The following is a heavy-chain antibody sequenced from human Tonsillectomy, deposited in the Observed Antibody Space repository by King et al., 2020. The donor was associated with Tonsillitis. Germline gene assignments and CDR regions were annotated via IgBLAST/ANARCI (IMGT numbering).Heavy chain of an antibody. CDR1: GYAFSSYY. V-gene: IGHV1-46*01. CDR3: ARDAHYGANALTYHYYGMDV. D-gene: IGHD4-17*01. CDR2: INPNGGST. Sequence: VQLVESGAGVWKPGASVKISCKASGYAFSSYYIHWVRQAPGQGLEWVGIINPNGGSTSYPQKFRGRVTMTRDTSTSTVYMELSSLTSEDTAVYYCARDAHYGANALTYHYYGMDVWGQGTTVTVSS. J-gene: IGHJ6*02.